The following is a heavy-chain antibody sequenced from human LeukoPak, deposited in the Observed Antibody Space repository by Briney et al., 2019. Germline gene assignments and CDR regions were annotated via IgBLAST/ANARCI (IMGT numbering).Heavy chain of an antibody. D-gene: IGHD1-26*01. CDR2: IYYSGST. Sequence: SETLSLTCTVSGGSISSYYWSWIRQPPGKGLEWIGYIYYSGSTNYNPSLKSRVTISVDTSKNQFSLKLSSVTAADTAVYYCARGTRGNYWIDYWGRGILVTVSS. CDR1: GGSISSYY. J-gene: IGHJ4*02. V-gene: IGHV4-59*08. CDR3: ARGTRGNYWIDY.